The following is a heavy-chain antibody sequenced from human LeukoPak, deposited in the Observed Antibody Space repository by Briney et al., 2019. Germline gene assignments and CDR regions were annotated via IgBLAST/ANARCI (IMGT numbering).Heavy chain of an antibody. J-gene: IGHJ5*02. CDR2: IYPGDSDT. D-gene: IGHD3-3*02. CDR3: ARTSSTKLTDYNWFDP. Sequence: GESLQISCKGSGYIFTTYWIGWVRQMPGKGLEWMGIIYPGDSDTRYSPSFQGQVTISADKSISTAYLQWSSLKASDTAVYYCARTSSTKLTDYNWFDPWGQGTLVTVSS. V-gene: IGHV5-51*01. CDR1: GYIFTTYW.